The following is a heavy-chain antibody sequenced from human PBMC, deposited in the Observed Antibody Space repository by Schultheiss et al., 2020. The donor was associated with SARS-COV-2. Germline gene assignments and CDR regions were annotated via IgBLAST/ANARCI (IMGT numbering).Heavy chain of an antibody. D-gene: IGHD6-13*01. Sequence: GGSLRLSCAASGFTFSSYGMHWVRQAPGKGLEWVAVIWYDGSNKYYADSVKGRFTISRDNSKNTLYLQMNSLRAEDTAVYYCARAGRAIAAAGIDYWGQGTLVTVSS. CDR2: IWYDGSNK. CDR1: GFTFSSYG. J-gene: IGHJ4*02. V-gene: IGHV3-33*01. CDR3: ARAGRAIAAAGIDY.